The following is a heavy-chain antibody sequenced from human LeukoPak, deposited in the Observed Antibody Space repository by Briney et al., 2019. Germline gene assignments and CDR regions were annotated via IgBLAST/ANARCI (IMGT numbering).Heavy chain of an antibody. J-gene: IGHJ6*02. CDR1: GFTFSSYG. CDR3: AKGDGDDVYYYYYGMDV. Sequence: GGSLRLSCAASGFTFSSYGMHWVRQAPGKGLEWVAVISYDGSNKYYADSVKGRFTISRDNSKNTLYLQMNSLRAEDTAVYYCAKGDGDDVYYYYYGMDVWGQGTTVTVSS. CDR2: ISYDGSNK. V-gene: IGHV3-30*18. D-gene: IGHD4-17*01.